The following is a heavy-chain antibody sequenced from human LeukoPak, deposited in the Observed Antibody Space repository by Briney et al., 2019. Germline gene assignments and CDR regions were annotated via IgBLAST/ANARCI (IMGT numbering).Heavy chain of an antibody. CDR3: ARGRAFFD. J-gene: IGHJ4*02. CDR2: IYHSGRT. V-gene: IGHV4-38-2*02. CDR1: GYSISSGYY. Sequence: PSETLSLTCTVSGYSISSGYYWGWIRQPPGKGLEWIGSIYHSGRTYYNPSLKSRVTISVDTSKNQFSLKLSSVTAADTAVYYCARGRAFFDWGQGTLVTVSS. D-gene: IGHD3-3*02.